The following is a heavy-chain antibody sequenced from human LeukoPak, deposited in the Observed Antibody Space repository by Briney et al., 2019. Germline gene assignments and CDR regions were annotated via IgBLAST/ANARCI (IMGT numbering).Heavy chain of an antibody. V-gene: IGHV4-59*01. D-gene: IGHD1-26*01. CDR3: ARGQWELRLDY. CDR1: GGSISSYY. CDR2: TYYSGST. Sequence: PSETLSLTCTVSGGSISSYYWSWIQQPPGKGLEWIGYTYYSGSTNYNPSLKSRVTISVDTSKNQFSLKLSSVTAADTAVYYCARGQWELRLDYWGQGTLVTVSS. J-gene: IGHJ4*02.